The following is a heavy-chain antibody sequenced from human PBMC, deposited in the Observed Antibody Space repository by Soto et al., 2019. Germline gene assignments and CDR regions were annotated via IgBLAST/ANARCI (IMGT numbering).Heavy chain of an antibody. CDR2: ISYSGIP. V-gene: IGHV4-31*03. CDR3: ARQLPAWYTDV. CDR1: RGSINSGGFY. J-gene: IGHJ6*03. D-gene: IGHD1-1*01. Sequence: SETLSLTCTVSRGSINSGGFYWSWIRQHPGKGLEWIGYISYSGIPFYNPPLRSRVTMSLDTSKNQPSLQLSSVTAADTAVYYCARQLPAWYTDVWGKGTTVTVSS.